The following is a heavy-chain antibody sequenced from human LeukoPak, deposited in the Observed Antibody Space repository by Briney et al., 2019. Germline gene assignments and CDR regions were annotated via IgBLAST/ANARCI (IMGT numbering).Heavy chain of an antibody. CDR1: GYAISSGYF. V-gene: IGHV4-38-2*02. J-gene: IGHJ4*02. CDR3: ARVRGGTYNHYFDY. CDR2: IYHSGST. Sequence: SETLSLTCSVSGYAISSGYFWGWIRQPPGKGLEWIGTIYHSGSTCYNPSLKSRVTISVDTSKNQFSLKLSSVTAADTAVYYCARVRGGTYNHYFDYWGQGTLVTVSS. D-gene: IGHD5-24*01.